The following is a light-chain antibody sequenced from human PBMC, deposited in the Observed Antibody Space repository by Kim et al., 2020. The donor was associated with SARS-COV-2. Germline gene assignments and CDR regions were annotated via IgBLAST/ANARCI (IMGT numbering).Light chain of an antibody. CDR2: GAS. Sequence: SPGERAPLSCRASQSVSSNLAWYQQKLGQAPRLLIYGASTRATDIPARFSGSGSGTEFTLTISSLQSEDFAVYYCQQYNNWPPYTFGQGTKLEIK. V-gene: IGKV3-15*01. J-gene: IGKJ2*01. CDR1: QSVSSN. CDR3: QQYNNWPPYT.